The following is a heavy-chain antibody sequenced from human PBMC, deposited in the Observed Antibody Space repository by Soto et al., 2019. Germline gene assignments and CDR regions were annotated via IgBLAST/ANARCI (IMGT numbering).Heavy chain of an antibody. J-gene: IGHJ4*02. CDR2: ISYDGSNK. CDR3: AKDRGVGATRFYPGY. D-gene: IGHD1-26*01. Sequence: QVQLVESGGGVVQPGRSLRLSCAASGFTFSSYAMHWVRQAPGKGLEWVAVISYDGSNKYYADSVKGRFTISRDNSKNTLYLQMNSLRAEDTAVYHCAKDRGVGATRFYPGYWGQGTLVTVSP. CDR1: GFTFSSYA. V-gene: IGHV3-30*18.